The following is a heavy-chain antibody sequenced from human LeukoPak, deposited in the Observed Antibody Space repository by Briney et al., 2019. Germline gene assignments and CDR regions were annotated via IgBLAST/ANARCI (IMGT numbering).Heavy chain of an antibody. CDR3: ARDKIVGATYFDY. CDR2: IKQDGSEK. D-gene: IGHD1-26*01. V-gene: IGHV3-7*01. J-gene: IGHJ4*02. Sequence: GGSLRLSCAASGFTFSSYWMSWVRQAPGKGLEWVANIKQDGSEKYYVDSVKGRFTISRDDAKNSLNLQMNSLRAEDTAIYYCARDKIVGATYFDYWGQGTLVTVSS. CDR1: GFTFSSYW.